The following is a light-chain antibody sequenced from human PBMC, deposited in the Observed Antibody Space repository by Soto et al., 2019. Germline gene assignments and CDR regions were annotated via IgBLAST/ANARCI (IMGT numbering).Light chain of an antibody. J-gene: IGKJ1*01. CDR3: QKYNSGRRT. CDR2: AAS. CDR1: QGISNY. V-gene: IGKV1-27*01. Sequence: DIQMTQSPSSLSASVGDRVTITCRASQGISNYLAWYQQKPGKVPKLLIYAASTLQSGVPSRFSGSGSGTEFTLTISSLQPEDVATYDCQKYNSGRRTFGQGTKVEIK.